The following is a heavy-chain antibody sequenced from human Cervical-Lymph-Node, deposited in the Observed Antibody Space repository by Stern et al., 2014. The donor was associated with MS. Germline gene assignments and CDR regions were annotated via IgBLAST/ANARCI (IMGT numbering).Heavy chain of an antibody. D-gene: IGHD4-17*01. V-gene: IGHV3-33*01. CDR3: ARPYGDYDDYFYGMDV. CDR2: IWDDGSNK. CDR1: GFTFSSYG. J-gene: IGHJ6*02. Sequence: VHLVESGGGVVQPGSSLRLSCAASGFTFSSYGMHWVRQAPGKGLEWVAVIWDDGSNKYYAYSVKGRFTISRDNSKNTLYLQMNSLRAEDTAVYYCARPYGDYDDYFYGMDVWGQGTTVTVSS.